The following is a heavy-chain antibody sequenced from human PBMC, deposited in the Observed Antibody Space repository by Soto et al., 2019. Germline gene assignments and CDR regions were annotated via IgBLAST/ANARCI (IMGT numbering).Heavy chain of an antibody. V-gene: IGHV1-69*02. CDR1: GGTFSSYT. J-gene: IGHJ3*02. CDR3: ARGPHDQWLVPWVAFDS. D-gene: IGHD6-19*01. CDR2: IIPILGIA. Sequence: QVQLVQSGAEVKKPGSSVKVSCKASGGTFSSYTISWVRQAPGQGLEWMGRIIPILGIANYAQKFQGRVTITADKSTSTAYMELSRLRSEDTAVYYCARGPHDQWLVPWVAFDSWGQGTMVTVSS.